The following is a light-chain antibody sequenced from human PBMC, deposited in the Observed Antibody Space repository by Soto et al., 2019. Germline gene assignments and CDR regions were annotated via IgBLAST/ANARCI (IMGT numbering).Light chain of an antibody. V-gene: IGKV1-9*01. CDR1: QGIAGS. CDR2: AES. J-gene: IGKJ4*01. CDR3: QQVKSYPRT. Sequence: DIQLTQSPSFLSASVGARVTITFRASQGIAGSLAWYQQKPGKPPKLLIYAESTLQSGVPSRFSGSGSGTRGTLTISSLQPEDFATYYCQQVKSYPRTFGGGTKVDIK.